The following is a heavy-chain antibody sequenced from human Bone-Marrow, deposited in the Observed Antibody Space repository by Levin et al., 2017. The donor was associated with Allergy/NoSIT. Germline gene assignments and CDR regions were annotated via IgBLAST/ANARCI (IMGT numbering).Heavy chain of an antibody. J-gene: IGHJ5*02. V-gene: IGHV3-74*01. CDR2: INADGSDT. Sequence: GESLKISCAASGFTFSSYWMHWVRQTPGKGLVWVSRINADGSDTVYADSVKGRFTISRDNAENTVVLEMKSLRAEDTAVYYCARGGSGYASDTWGQGILVTVSS. CDR1: GFTFSSYW. CDR3: ARGGSGYASDT. D-gene: IGHD2-8*01.